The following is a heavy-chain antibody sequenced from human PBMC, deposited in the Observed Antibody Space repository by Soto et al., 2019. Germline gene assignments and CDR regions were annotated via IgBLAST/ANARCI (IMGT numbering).Heavy chain of an antibody. Sequence: PSETLSLTCTVSGASISGYHWSWIRQFPGKGLECLGYISYSGATNYNPSLKSRVTMSIDTSKNQFSLQLNSVTAADTAVYYCARVFAIRWYPYYFDYSCQAPLVTVS. J-gene: IGHJ4*02. V-gene: IGHV4-59*08. CDR3: ARVFAIRWYPYYFDY. CDR1: GASISGYH. D-gene: IGHD6-13*01. CDR2: ISYSGAT.